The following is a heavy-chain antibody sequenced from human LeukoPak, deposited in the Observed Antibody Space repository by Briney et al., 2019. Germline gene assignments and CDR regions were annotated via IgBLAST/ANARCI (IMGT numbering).Heavy chain of an antibody. D-gene: IGHD3-3*01. Sequence: GGSLRLSCAASGFTFSSYGMHWVRQAPGKGLEWVAVIWYDGSNKYYADSVKGRFTISRDNSKNTLYLQMNSLRAEDTAVYYCARAIAIFGVVTGAFDIWGQGTMVTVSS. V-gene: IGHV3-33*01. CDR3: ARAIAIFGVVTGAFDI. J-gene: IGHJ3*02. CDR2: IWYDGSNK. CDR1: GFTFSSYG.